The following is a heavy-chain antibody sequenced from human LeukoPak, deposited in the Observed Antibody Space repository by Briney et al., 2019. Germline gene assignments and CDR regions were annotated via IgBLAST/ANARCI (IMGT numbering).Heavy chain of an antibody. J-gene: IGHJ4*02. V-gene: IGHV3-64*01. CDR3: AKTPENDDGSAWYYFDY. CDR1: GFTFSRYA. CDR2: ISTNGGST. D-gene: IGHD6-19*01. Sequence: GGSLRLSCAASGFTFSRYALHWVRQAPGKGLEYVSSISTNGGSTYYANSVKGRFTISRDNSKNTLYLQMHSLRAEDTAVYYCAKTPENDDGSAWYYFDYWGQGTLVTVSS.